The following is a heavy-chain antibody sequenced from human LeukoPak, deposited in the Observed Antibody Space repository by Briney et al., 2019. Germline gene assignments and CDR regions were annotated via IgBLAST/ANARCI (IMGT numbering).Heavy chain of an antibody. J-gene: IGHJ5*02. Sequence: SETLSLTCIVSGGSISSYYWSWIRQPPGKGLEWIGYIYYSGSTNYNPSLKSRVTISVDTSKKQFSLKVSSVTAADTAVYYCARDSGTTGEVKFDPWGQGTLVTVSS. CDR2: IYYSGST. D-gene: IGHD3-10*01. CDR3: ARDSGTTGEVKFDP. V-gene: IGHV4-59*12. CDR1: GGSISSYY.